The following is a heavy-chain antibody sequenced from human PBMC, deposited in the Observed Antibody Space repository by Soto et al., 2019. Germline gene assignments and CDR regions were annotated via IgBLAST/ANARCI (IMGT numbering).Heavy chain of an antibody. CDR2: IIPIFGTA. V-gene: IGHV1-69*01. CDR1: GGTFSSYA. CDR3: AREADCGGDCYSEYFDY. Sequence: QVQLVQSGAEVKKPGSSVKVSCKASGGTFSSYAISWVRQAPGQVLEWMGGIIPIFGTANYAQKFQGRVTITADESTSTAYMELSSLRSEDTAVYYCAREADCGGDCYSEYFDYWGQGTLVTVSS. D-gene: IGHD2-21*02. J-gene: IGHJ4*02.